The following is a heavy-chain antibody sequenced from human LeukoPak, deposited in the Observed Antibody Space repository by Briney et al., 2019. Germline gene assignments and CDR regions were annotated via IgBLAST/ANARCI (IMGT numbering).Heavy chain of an antibody. CDR1: GFTFSSYW. CDR3: ARDRVVVIAGYAFDV. Sequence: PGGSLRLSCAAPGFTFSSYWMSWVRQAPGKGLEWVANIKQDGSEKYYVGSVKGRFTISRDNAKNSLYLQMNSLRAEDTAVYYCARDRVVVIAGYAFDVWGQGTMVTVSS. CDR2: IKQDGSEK. D-gene: IGHD2-21*01. V-gene: IGHV3-7*01. J-gene: IGHJ3*01.